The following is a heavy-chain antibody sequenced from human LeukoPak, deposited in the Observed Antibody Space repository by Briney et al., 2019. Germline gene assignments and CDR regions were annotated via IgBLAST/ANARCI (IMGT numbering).Heavy chain of an antibody. CDR1: GGSISSGSYY. J-gene: IGHJ6*02. Sequence: SETLSLTCTVSGGSISSGSYYWSWIRQHPGKGLEWIGYIYYSGSTYYNPSLKSRVTISVDTSKNQFSLKLSSVTAADTAVYYCARGYYYYGMDVWGQGTTVTVSS. V-gene: IGHV4-31*03. CDR2: IYYSGST. CDR3: ARGYYYYGMDV.